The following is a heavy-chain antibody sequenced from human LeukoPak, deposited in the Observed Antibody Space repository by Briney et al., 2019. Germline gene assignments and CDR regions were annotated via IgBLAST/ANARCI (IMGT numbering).Heavy chain of an antibody. CDR3: ARDRGPAATNDAFDI. CDR2: IIPIFGTA. Sequence: GASVKVSCKASGGTFSSYAISWVRQAPGQGLEWMGGIIPIFGTANYAQKFQGRVTITADESTSTAYMELSSLRSEDTAVYYCARDRGPAATNDAFDIWGQGTMVTVSS. V-gene: IGHV1-69*01. D-gene: IGHD2-2*01. CDR1: GGTFSSYA. J-gene: IGHJ3*02.